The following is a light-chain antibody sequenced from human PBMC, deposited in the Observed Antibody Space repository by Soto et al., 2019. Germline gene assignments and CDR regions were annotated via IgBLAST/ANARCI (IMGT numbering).Light chain of an antibody. Sequence: QSALTQPDSVSGSPGQSITISCTGTSSGVASYNLVSWYQQHPGKAPKLMIDEGSKRPSGVSSRFSGSKSGNTASLPISCVQEDDEADYYCCSYAGSSTLVFGGGTKVTVL. CDR2: EGS. J-gene: IGLJ3*02. CDR3: CSYAGSSTLV. V-gene: IGLV2-23*01. CDR1: SSGVASYNL.